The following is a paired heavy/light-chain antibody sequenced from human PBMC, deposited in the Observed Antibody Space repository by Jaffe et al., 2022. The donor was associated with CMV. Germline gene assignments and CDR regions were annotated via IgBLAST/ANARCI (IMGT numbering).Light chain of an antibody. V-gene: IGKV3-20*01. J-gene: IGKJ2*01. CDR2: GAS. CDR3: QQYSSSPRGYT. Sequence: DIVLTQSPGTLSLSPGERATLSCRTSQSVSGSFLAWYQHKPGQAPRLLIYGASTRAAGIPDRFSGSGSGTDFTLTISRLEPADFAVYYCQQYSSSPRGYTFGQGTKLEI. CDR1: QSVSGSF.
Heavy chain of an antibody. CDR3: ARVLGSGSYGPYAMDV. Sequence: QVQLQESGPGLVKPSETLSLACSLSGASINSYYGSWVRQPAGKGLEWIGRIHSSGSTNYSPSFKSRVTMSVDTSKNEFFLNLNSVTAADTAVYYCARVLGSGSYGPYAMDVWGQGTTVIVSS. D-gene: IGHD3-10*01. CDR2: IHSSGST. CDR1: GASINSYY. V-gene: IGHV4-4*07. J-gene: IGHJ6*02.